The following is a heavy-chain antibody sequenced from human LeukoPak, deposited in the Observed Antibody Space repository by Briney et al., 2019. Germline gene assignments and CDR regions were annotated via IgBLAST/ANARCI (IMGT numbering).Heavy chain of an antibody. CDR2: MQYDGSEE. CDR1: GFSFNNYA. CDR3: AGKAAAYYFVY. J-gene: IGHJ4*02. Sequence: GGSLTLSCAASGFSFNNYAMSWVRQAPGKGLEWVTFMQYDGSEEYYADSVKGRFTISRDNSKNTLYLQMDSLRGEDTAVYYCAGKAAAYYFVYWGQGTLVTVSS. V-gene: IGHV3-30*02. D-gene: IGHD2-2*01.